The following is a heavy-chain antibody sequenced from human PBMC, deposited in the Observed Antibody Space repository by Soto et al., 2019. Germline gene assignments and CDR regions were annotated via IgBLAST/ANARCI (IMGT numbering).Heavy chain of an antibody. Sequence: QLQLQESGPGLVKPSETLSLTCTVSGGSISSGSYYWGWTRQPPGKGLEFIGSMYYRGSTYYNPSLKSRVTISVDTSRNQVSLRLSSVTAADTAVYYCSRLTGYCSGGSCYSGSHFDYWGQGILVTVSS. CDR2: MYYRGST. V-gene: IGHV4-39*01. CDR1: GGSISSGSYY. CDR3: SRLTGYCSGGSCYSGSHFDY. D-gene: IGHD2-15*01. J-gene: IGHJ4*02.